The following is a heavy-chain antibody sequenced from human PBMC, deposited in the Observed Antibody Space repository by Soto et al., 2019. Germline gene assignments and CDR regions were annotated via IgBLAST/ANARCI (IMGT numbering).Heavy chain of an antibody. J-gene: IGHJ4*02. CDR3: ARDSAGEGGY. V-gene: IGHV3-30-3*01. CDR2: VSFDGSDK. CDR1: GFTFSSYI. D-gene: IGHD3-16*01. Sequence: QVHLEESGGGVVQPGRSLRLSCAASGFTFSSYIMHWVRQAPGKGLEWVAAVSFDGSDKYYPESVKGRFTISRDNSKNTLFLQMNSLRAEDTAVYYCARDSAGEGGYWGQGTLVTVSS.